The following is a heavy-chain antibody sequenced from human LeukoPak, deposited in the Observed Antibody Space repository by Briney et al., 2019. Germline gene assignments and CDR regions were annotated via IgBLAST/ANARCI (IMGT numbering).Heavy chain of an antibody. J-gene: IGHJ4*02. CDR3: AKEFTYYYGSGSYKDY. CDR2: ISGSGGST. D-gene: IGHD3-10*01. V-gene: IGHV3-23*01. Sequence: CLRLSCAAPGFTVSSYAISWGRQAPGKELEWVSAISGSGGSTYYADSVKGRFTISRDNSKNTLYLQMNSLRAEDTAVYYCAKEFTYYYGSGSYKDYWGQGTLVTVSS. CDR1: GFTVSSYA.